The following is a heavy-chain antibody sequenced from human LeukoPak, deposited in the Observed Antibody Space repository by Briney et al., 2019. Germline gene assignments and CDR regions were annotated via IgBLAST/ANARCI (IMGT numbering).Heavy chain of an antibody. D-gene: IGHD4-17*01. CDR1: GFTFSNYW. Sequence: GGSLRLSCAASGFTFSNYWMHWLRQSPGKGLVWLSRINRDGKSTKYADSVKGRFTISRDNAKNTLYLQMNSMSAEDTAVYYCVRDRAVSPFPPDAFDMWGQGTMVTVAS. CDR2: INRDGKST. V-gene: IGHV3-74*01. J-gene: IGHJ3*02. CDR3: VRDRAVSPFPPDAFDM.